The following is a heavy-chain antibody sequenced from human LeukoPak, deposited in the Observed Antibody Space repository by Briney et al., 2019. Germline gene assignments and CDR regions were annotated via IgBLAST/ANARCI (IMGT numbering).Heavy chain of an antibody. V-gene: IGHV3-21*01. Sequence: GGSLRLSCAASGFTFSSYSMNWVRQAPGKGLEWVSSISSSSSYIYYADSVKGRFTISRGNAKNSLYLQMNSLRAEDTAVYYCARGYSYGTIFDAFDIWGQGTMVTVSS. J-gene: IGHJ3*02. CDR3: ARGYSYGTIFDAFDI. CDR2: ISSSSSYI. D-gene: IGHD5-18*01. CDR1: GFTFSSYS.